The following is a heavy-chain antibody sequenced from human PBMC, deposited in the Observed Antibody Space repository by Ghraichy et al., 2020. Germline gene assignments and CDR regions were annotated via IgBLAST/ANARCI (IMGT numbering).Heavy chain of an antibody. CDR2: INPNSGGT. Sequence: ASVKVSCKASGYTFTGYYMHWVRQAPGQGLEWMGWINPNSGGTNYAQKFQGRVTMTRDTSISTAYMELSRLRSDDTAVYYCARGTLYYYDSSGYYYDKKGYWGQGTLVTASS. CDR1: GYTFTGYY. J-gene: IGHJ4*02. D-gene: IGHD3-22*01. V-gene: IGHV1-2*02. CDR3: ARGTLYYYDSSGYYYDKKGY.